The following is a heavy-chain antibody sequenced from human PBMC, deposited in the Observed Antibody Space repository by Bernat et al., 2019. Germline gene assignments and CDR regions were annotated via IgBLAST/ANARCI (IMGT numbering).Heavy chain of an antibody. Sequence: QVQLVESGGGVVQPGRSLRLSCAASGFTFSSYGMHWVRQAPGKGLEWVAVISYDGSNKYYADSVKGRFTISRDNSKNTLYLQMNSLRAEDTAVYYCAKDQRCYDSSGPLDYWGQGTLVTVSS. V-gene: IGHV3-30*18. CDR2: ISYDGSNK. CDR3: AKDQRCYDSSGPLDY. CDR1: GFTFSSYG. D-gene: IGHD3-22*01. J-gene: IGHJ4*02.